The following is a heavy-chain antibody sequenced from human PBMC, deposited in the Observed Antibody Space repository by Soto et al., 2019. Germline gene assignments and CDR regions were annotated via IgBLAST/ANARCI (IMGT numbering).Heavy chain of an antibody. V-gene: IGHV1-69*01. D-gene: IGHD6-6*01. CDR3: GRGGGIRSRSSSDFDY. J-gene: IGHJ4*02. CDR1: GGTFSSYA. Sequence: QVQLVQSGAEVKKPGSSVKVSCKASGGTFSSYAISWVRQAPGQGLEWMGGIIPIFGTANYAQKFQGRVTIKADDSTSTAYMELRSRITEDTAVYYCGRGGGIRSRSSSDFDYWGQGTLVTVFS. CDR2: IIPIFGTA.